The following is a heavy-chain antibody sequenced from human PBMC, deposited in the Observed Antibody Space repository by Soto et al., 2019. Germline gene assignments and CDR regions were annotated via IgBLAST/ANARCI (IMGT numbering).Heavy chain of an antibody. Sequence: GGSLRLSCAASRFTFSSYSMNWVRQAPGKGLEWVSSISSSSSYIYYADSVKGRFTISRDNAKNSLYLQMNSLRAEDTAVYYCAREKRDYYDSSGDPGAFDIWGQGTMVTVSS. D-gene: IGHD3-22*01. V-gene: IGHV3-21*01. CDR2: ISSSSSYI. J-gene: IGHJ3*02. CDR3: AREKRDYYDSSGDPGAFDI. CDR1: RFTFSSYS.